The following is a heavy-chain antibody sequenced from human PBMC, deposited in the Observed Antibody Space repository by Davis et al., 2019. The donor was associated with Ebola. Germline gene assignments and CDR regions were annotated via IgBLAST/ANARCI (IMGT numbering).Heavy chain of an antibody. CDR2: INPNSGDT. CDR3: ARSCISARCYFLYAMDV. J-gene: IGHJ6*03. V-gene: IGHV1-2*06. CDR1: GYTFTGYY. D-gene: IGHD2-2*01. Sequence: AASVKVSCKASGYTFTGYYIHWVRQAPGQGLEWMGQINPNSGDTSYAQRFQGRVTMTRDTSPSTAYMELSRLRSDDTAMYYCARSCISARCYFLYAMDVWGKGTTVTVSS.